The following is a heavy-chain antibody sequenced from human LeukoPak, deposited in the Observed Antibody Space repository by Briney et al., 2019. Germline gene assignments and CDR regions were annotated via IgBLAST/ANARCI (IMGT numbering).Heavy chain of an antibody. CDR1: GGSFSGYY. J-gene: IGHJ4*02. CDR3: AREKRIAARPYYFDY. V-gene: IGHV4-34*01. CDR2: INHSGST. Sequence: PSETLSLTCAVYGGSFSGYYWSWIRQPPGKGLEWIGEINHSGSTNYNPPLKSRVTISVDTSKNQFSLKLSSVTAADTAVYYCAREKRIAARPYYFDYWGQGTLVTVSS. D-gene: IGHD6-6*01.